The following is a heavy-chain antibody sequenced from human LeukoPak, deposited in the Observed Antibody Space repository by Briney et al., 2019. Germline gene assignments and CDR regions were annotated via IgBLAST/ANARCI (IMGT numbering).Heavy chain of an antibody. D-gene: IGHD6-6*01. J-gene: IGHJ5*02. V-gene: IGHV3-23*01. CDR1: GFSFKNYA. CDR2: ISGASGATI. CDR3: AKDLAVLVASP. Sequence: GGSLRLSCAASGFSFKNYAMSWVRQPPGKGPEWISSISGASGATIHYADSVKGRFTISRDNSQNTLFLQMNNLRAEDTAIYYCAKDLAVLVASPWGRGTLVTVSS.